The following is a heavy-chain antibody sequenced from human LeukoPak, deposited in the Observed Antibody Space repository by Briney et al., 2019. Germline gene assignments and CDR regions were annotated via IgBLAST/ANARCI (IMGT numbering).Heavy chain of an antibody. CDR3: ARENYYDSSVWFDP. J-gene: IGHJ5*02. D-gene: IGHD3-22*01. Sequence: ASVKVSCKVSGYTLTELSMHWVRQAPGKGLEWMGGFDPEDGETIYAQKFQGRVTMTEDTSTDTTYMELSSLRSDDTAVYYCARENYYDSSVWFDPWGQGTLVTVSS. CDR2: FDPEDGET. CDR1: GYTLTELS. V-gene: IGHV1-24*01.